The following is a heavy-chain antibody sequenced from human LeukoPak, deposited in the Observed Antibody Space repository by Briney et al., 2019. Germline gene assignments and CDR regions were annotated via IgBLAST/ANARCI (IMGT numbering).Heavy chain of an antibody. V-gene: IGHV3-66*01. J-gene: IGHJ6*02. CDR1: GFTVSSNY. CDR3: ARDGNSGYDLTYYYGMDV. Sequence: GGSLRLSCAASGFTVSSNYMTWVRQAPGKGLEWVSVIYRSGSTYYADSVKARFTISRDNPKNTLYLQMNSLRPEDTALYYCARDGNSGYDLTYYYGMDVWGQGTTVTVSS. D-gene: IGHD5-12*01. CDR2: IYRSGST.